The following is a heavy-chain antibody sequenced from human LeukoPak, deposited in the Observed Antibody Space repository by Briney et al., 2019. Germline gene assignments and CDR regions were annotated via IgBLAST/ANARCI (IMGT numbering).Heavy chain of an antibody. D-gene: IGHD1-26*01. CDR1: GYTFTTYA. Sequence: GASVKVSCKASGYTFTTYAMNWVRQAPGQGLEWMGWINTNTGNPTYVQGFAGRFVFSLDTSVNTAYLQINSLKAEDTAVYYCARDPLLRAFDIWGQGTMVTVSS. CDR3: ARDPLLRAFDI. CDR2: INTNTGNP. J-gene: IGHJ3*02. V-gene: IGHV7-4-1*02.